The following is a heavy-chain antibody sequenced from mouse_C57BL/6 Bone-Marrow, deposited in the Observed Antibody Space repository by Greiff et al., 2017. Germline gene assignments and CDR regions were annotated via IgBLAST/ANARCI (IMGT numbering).Heavy chain of an antibody. D-gene: IGHD1-1*01. CDR2: ISSGGDYI. V-gene: IGHV5-9-1*02. CDR3: TRENYYGTRYFDV. J-gene: IGHJ1*03. Sequence: EVMLVESGEGLVKPGGSLKLSCAASGFTFSRYAMSWVRQTPEKRLEWVAYISSGGDYIYYADTVKGRFTISRDNARNTLYLQMSSLKSEDTAMYYCTRENYYGTRYFDVWGTGTTGTVSS. CDR1: GFTFSRYA.